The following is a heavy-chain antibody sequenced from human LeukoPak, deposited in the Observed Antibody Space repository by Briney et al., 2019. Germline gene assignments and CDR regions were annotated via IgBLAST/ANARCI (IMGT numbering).Heavy chain of an antibody. CDR1: GYSFTSYW. Sequence: GESLKISCKGSGYSFTSYWIGWVRQMPGQGLEWMGIIYPGDSDTRYSPSFQGQVTISADKSISTAYLQWSSLKASDTAMYYCARLVGAAAVSNWFDPWGQGTLVTVSS. CDR3: ARLVGAAAVSNWFDP. J-gene: IGHJ5*02. D-gene: IGHD6-13*01. V-gene: IGHV5-51*01. CDR2: IYPGDSDT.